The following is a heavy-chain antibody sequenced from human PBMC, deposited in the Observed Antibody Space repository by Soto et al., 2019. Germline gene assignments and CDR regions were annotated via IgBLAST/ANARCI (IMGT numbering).Heavy chain of an antibody. CDR2: ISWNSGSI. CDR1: GFTFDDYA. V-gene: IGHV3-9*01. J-gene: IGHJ4*02. Sequence: GGSLRLSCAASGFTFDDYAMHWVRQAPGKGLEWVSGISWNSGSIGYADSVKGRFTISRDNAKNSLYLQMNSLRAEDTALYYCAKDIGPHWAGYYGGSYYFDYWGQGTLVTVSS. CDR3: AKDIGPHWAGYYGGSYYFDY. D-gene: IGHD3-9*01.